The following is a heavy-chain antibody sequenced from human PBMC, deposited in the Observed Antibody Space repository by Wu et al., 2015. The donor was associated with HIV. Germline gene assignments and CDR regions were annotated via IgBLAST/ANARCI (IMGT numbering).Heavy chain of an antibody. V-gene: IGHV1-69*05. Sequence: QVHLVQSGAEVKKPGASVKVSCKASGYTFTDYFVHWVRQAPGQNFEWMGGINPLFGTTKYAQKFQGRVTITTDESKSTAYMELSSLKSEDTAVYFCARELLWGEDFWGQGTRVTVSS. J-gene: IGHJ4*02. CDR1: GYTFTDYF. CDR3: ARELLWGEDF. CDR2: INPLFGTT. D-gene: IGHD2-21*01.